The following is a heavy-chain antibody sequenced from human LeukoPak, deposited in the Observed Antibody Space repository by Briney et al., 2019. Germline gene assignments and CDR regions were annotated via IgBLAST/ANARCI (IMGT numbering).Heavy chain of an antibody. CDR2: ISSSGSTI. J-gene: IGHJ5*02. CDR1: GFTFSSYE. D-gene: IGHD4-11*01. CDR3: ARLRSKYWFDP. Sequence: TGGSLRLSCAASGFTFSSYEMNWVRQAPGKGLEWVSYISSSGSTIYYADSVKGRFTISRDNAKNSLYLQMNSLRAEDTAVYYCARLRSKYWFDPWGQGTLVTVSS. V-gene: IGHV3-48*03.